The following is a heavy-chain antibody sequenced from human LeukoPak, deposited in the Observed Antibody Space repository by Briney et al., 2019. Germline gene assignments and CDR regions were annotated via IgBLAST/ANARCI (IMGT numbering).Heavy chain of an antibody. CDR1: GGSISSGGYY. V-gene: IGHV4-31*03. Sequence: SETLSLTCTVSGGSISSGGYYWSWIRQHPGRGLEWIGYIYYSGSTYYNPSLKSRVTISVDTSKNQFSLKLSSVTAADTAVYYCARTYYYDSSGYSNYYYYYMDVWGKGTTVTVSS. CDR3: ARTYYYDSSGYSNYYYYYMDV. J-gene: IGHJ6*03. D-gene: IGHD3-22*01. CDR2: IYYSGST.